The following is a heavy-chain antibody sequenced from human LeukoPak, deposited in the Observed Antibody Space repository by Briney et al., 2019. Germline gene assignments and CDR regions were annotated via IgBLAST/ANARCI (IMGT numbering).Heavy chain of an antibody. CDR1: GFTFTNAW. J-gene: IGHJ4*02. V-gene: IGHV3-15*01. Sequence: GGSLRLSCAASGFTFTNAWMSWVRQAPGKGLEWVGRIKNKADGGTTDYAEPVKDRFNISRDDSKNTLYLQMNSLKTEDTAVYYCITDLRWEMILDYWGQGTLVTVSS. D-gene: IGHD1-26*01. CDR3: ITDLRWEMILDY. CDR2: IKNKADGGTT.